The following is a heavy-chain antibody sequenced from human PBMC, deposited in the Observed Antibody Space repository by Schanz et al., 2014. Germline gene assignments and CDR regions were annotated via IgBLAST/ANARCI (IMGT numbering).Heavy chain of an antibody. CDR1: GFTFFGSFA. Sequence: EVQLLESGGGLVQPGGSLRLSCVASGFTFFGSFAMSWVRQAPGKGLEWVSGISGSGGSTYDADSVKGRFTISRDNSKNTVYLQMNSLRGEDTGMYYCARGDPVAGLDYWGQGTLVTVSS. CDR3: ARGDPVAGLDY. V-gene: IGHV3-23*01. J-gene: IGHJ4*02. CDR2: ISGSGGST.